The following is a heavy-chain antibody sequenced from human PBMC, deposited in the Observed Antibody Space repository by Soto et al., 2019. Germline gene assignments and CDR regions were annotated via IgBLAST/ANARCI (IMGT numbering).Heavy chain of an antibody. CDR3: ATDQGGYMVSGMDV. CDR1: GYTLTDYY. V-gene: IGHV1-2*02. D-gene: IGHD2-2*02. J-gene: IGHJ6*02. Sequence: RXAVKVSCKASGYTLTDYYRYWLRQAPGHGLEWMGWINPNSGATNYAHNFQGRVTMTRDTSIRAAYMELSRLSSDDTAVYYCATDQGGYMVSGMDVWGQGTTVTVSS. CDR2: INPNSGAT.